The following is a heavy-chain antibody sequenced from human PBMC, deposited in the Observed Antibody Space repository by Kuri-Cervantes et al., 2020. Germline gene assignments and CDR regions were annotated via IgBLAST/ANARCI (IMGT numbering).Heavy chain of an antibody. D-gene: IGHD3-10*01. V-gene: IGHV3-23*01. CDR2: ISGSGGST. CDR1: GFTFSSYA. Sequence: GESLKISCAASGFTFSSYAMSWVRQAPGKGLEWVSAISGSGGSTYYADSVKGRFTISRDNSKNTLHLQMNSLRAEDTAVYYCAKDLYYYGSGSYYGYWGQGTLVTVSS. J-gene: IGHJ4*02. CDR3: AKDLYYYGSGSYYGY.